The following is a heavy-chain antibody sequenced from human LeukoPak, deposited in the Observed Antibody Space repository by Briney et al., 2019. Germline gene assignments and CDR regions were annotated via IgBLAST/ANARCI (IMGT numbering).Heavy chain of an antibody. V-gene: IGHV3-33*01. D-gene: IGHD1-14*01. Sequence: PGRSLRLSCAGSGFTFGGYGMHWFRQTPGKGLEWVAVIAYDGSRAFYAVSVKDRFTIARDDSKNTMSVQMDDLRAEDTAVYYCTRYNNDHFDYWGQGTLVTVSS. CDR1: GFTFGGYG. CDR2: IAYDGSRA. J-gene: IGHJ4*02. CDR3: TRYNNDHFDY.